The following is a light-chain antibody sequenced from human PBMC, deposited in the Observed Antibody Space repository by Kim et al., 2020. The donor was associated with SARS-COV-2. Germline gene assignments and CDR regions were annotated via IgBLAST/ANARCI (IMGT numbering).Light chain of an antibody. CDR2: EVR. Sequence: QSVLTQPPSASGSPGQSVTISCTGTSDDVGFYNYVSWYQQYPGKAPKLLIYEVRKRPSGVPDRFSGYKSGNTASLTVSGLQTEDEAAYYCSSYGGRNDLIFGGGTQLTV. V-gene: IGLV2-8*01. CDR1: SDDVGFYNY. CDR3: SSYGGRNDLI. J-gene: IGLJ2*01.